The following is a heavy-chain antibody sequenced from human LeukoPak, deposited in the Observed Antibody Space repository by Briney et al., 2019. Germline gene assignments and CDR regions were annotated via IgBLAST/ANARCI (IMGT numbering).Heavy chain of an antibody. V-gene: IGHV3-33*01. CDR2: IWYDGSNK. CDR3: AREVGQLLQMGNWFDP. D-gene: IGHD2-2*01. CDR1: GFTFSSYG. J-gene: IGHJ5*02. Sequence: GRSLRLSCAASGFTFSSYGMHWVRQAPGKGLEWVAVIWYDGSNKYYADSVKGRVTISRDNSKNTLYLQMNSLRAEDTAVYYCAREVGQLLQMGNWFDPWGQGTLVTVSS.